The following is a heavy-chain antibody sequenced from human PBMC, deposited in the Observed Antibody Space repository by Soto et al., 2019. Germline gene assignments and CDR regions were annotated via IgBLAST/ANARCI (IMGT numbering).Heavy chain of an antibody. CDR3: ARDLTGIAAGCFFDY. D-gene: IGHD6-13*01. CDR1: GGSFRGYY. Sequence: QVQLQQWGAGLLKPSETLSLSCATYGGSFRGYYWSWIRQLPRKGLEWIGEINHSGTTNYNPSLKSRLIKPVDTSKNQFPLKLSAETAAHTAVYYCARDLTGIAAGCFFDYWGQGSLVRVSS. V-gene: IGHV4-34*01. CDR2: INHSGTT. J-gene: IGHJ4*02.